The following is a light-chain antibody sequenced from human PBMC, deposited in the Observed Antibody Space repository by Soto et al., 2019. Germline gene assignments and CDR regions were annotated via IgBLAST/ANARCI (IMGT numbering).Light chain of an antibody. Sequence: QSVLTQPPSVSGAPGQRVTISCTGSSSNIGAGYDVNWYQQLPGTAPKLLIYGNSKRPSGVPDRFSGSKSGTSASLAISGLQSEDEADYYCAAWDDSLSGNVFGSGTKVTVL. CDR2: GNS. V-gene: IGLV1-40*01. CDR3: AAWDDSLSGNV. J-gene: IGLJ1*01. CDR1: SSNIGAGYD.